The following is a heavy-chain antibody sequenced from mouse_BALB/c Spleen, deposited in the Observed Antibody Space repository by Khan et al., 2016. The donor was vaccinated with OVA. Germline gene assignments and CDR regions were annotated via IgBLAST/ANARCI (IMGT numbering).Heavy chain of an antibody. Sequence: VQLQQSGPELVKPGASVKMSCKASGYTFTNYIIHWVKQKPGQGLEWIGYINLYNDGAQYNENFKGKATLTSDKSSSTANMELSGLTSEDAPVYYCARDHESSFGFACGGQGTLVTVSA. D-gene: IGHD1-1*01. CDR2: INLYNDGA. V-gene: IGHV1S136*01. CDR3: ARDHESSFGFAC. CDR1: GYTFTNYI. J-gene: IGHJ3*01.